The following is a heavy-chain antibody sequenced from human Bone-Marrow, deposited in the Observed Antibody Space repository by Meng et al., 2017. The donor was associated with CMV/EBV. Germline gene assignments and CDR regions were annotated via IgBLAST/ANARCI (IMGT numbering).Heavy chain of an antibody. CDR3: ASTSLNWNYQNYYYYGMDV. CDR1: GFTFSSND. V-gene: IGHV3-13*01. CDR2: IGTAGDT. J-gene: IGHJ6*02. Sequence: GESLKISCAASGFTFSSNDMHWVRQTTGKGLEWVSAIGTAGDTYYPGSVKGRFTISRDNAKNTLYLQMNSLRAEDTAVYYCASTSLNWNYQNYYYYGMDVWGQGTTVTVSS. D-gene: IGHD1-7*01.